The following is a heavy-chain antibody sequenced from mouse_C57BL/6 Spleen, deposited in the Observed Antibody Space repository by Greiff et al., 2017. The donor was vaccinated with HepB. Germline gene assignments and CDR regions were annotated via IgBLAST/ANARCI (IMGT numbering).Heavy chain of an antibody. CDR2: IDPSGSYT. Sequence: QVQLQQPGAELVKPGASVKLSCKASGYTFTSYWMHWVKQRPGQGLEWIGEIDPSGSYTNYNQKFKGKATLTVDTSSSTAYMQLSSLTSEDSAVYYCARGGGYCEGYYFDYWGQGTTLTVSS. J-gene: IGHJ2*01. V-gene: IGHV1-50*01. CDR3: ARGGGYCEGYYFDY. D-gene: IGHD2-3*01. CDR1: GYTFTSYW.